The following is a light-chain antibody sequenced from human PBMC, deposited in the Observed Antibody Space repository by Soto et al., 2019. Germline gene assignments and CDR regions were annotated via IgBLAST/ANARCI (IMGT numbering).Light chain of an antibody. CDR3: AAWDDSLREV. V-gene: IGLV1-47*01. J-gene: IGLJ1*01. CDR2: RNN. Sequence: QSVLTQPPSASWTPGQRVTISCSGSSSNIGSNYVYWYQQLPGTAPKLLIYRNNQRPSGVPDRFSGSKSGTSASLAISGLRSEDEADYYCAAWDDSLREVFGTGTKVTVL. CDR1: SSNIGSNY.